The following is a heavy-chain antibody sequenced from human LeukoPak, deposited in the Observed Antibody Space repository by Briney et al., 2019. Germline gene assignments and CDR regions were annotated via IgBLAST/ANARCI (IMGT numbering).Heavy chain of an antibody. V-gene: IGHV4-34*01. CDR1: GGSFSGYY. J-gene: IGHJ4*02. CDR3: ARLYYVWGSYRYNYFDY. CDR2: INHSGST. D-gene: IGHD3-16*02. Sequence: SETLSLTCAVYGGSFSGYYWSWIRQPPGKGLEWIGEINHSGSTNYNPSLKSRVTISVDTSKNQFSLKLSSVTAADTAVYYCARLYYVWGSYRYNYFDYWGQGTLVTVSS.